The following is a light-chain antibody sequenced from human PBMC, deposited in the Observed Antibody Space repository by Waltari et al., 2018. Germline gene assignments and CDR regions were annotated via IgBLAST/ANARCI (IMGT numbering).Light chain of an antibody. CDR1: QGVSSN. V-gene: IGKV3-15*01. J-gene: IGKJ2*01. CDR2: GAS. CDR3: QQYKSWLPYT. Sequence: IVLTQSPATPSVSPGEGATLSCWASQGVSSNLPWYQQQPGQAPRLLIEGASSRATGNPGRFSGSGSGTDVTLTNSSRQSEDIAVYYGQQYKSWLPYTFGQGTKLQIK.